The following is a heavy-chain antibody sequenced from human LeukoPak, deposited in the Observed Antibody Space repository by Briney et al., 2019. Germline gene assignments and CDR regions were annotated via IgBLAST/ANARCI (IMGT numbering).Heavy chain of an antibody. D-gene: IGHD6-13*01. CDR3: ARAYSSSWPSYFDL. CDR1: GGSISSGGYY. Sequence: SETLSLTCTVSGGSISSGGYYWSWIRQPPGKGLEWIGYIYHSGSTYYNPSLKSRVTISVDRSKNQFSLKLSSVTAADTAVYYCARAYSSSWPSYFDLWGRGTLVTVSS. J-gene: IGHJ2*01. CDR2: IYHSGST. V-gene: IGHV4-30-2*01.